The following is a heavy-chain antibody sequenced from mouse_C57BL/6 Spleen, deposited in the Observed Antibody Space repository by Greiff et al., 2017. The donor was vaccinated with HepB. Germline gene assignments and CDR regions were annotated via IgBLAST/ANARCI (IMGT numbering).Heavy chain of an antibody. CDR1: GFNIKNTY. D-gene: IGHD2-12*01. Sequence: VQLQQSVAELVRPGASVKLSCTASGFNIKNTYMHWVKQRPEQGLEWIGRIDPADGNTEYAPKFQGKATITADTSSNTAYLQLSSLTSEDTAIYYWADEIRRHRYFDVWGTGTTVTVSS. J-gene: IGHJ1*03. V-gene: IGHV14-3*01. CDR3: ADEIRRHRYFDV. CDR2: IDPADGNT.